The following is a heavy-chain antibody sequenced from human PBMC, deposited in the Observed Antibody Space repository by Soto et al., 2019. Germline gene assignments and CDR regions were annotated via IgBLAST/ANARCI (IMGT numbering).Heavy chain of an antibody. Sequence: QVQLQESGPGLVKPSETLSLTCTVSGGSISSYYWSWIRQPPGKGLEWIGYIYYSGSTNYNPSLMSRVTLSVDTSKNQFSLKLSSVTAADTAVYYCAREAPDSNYFDYWGQGTLVTVSS. CDR3: AREAPDSNYFDY. CDR2: IYYSGST. CDR1: GGSISSYY. V-gene: IGHV4-59*01. J-gene: IGHJ4*02. D-gene: IGHD4-4*01.